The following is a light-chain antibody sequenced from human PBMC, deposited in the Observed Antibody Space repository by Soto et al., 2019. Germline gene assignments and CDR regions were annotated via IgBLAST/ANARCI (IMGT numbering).Light chain of an antibody. V-gene: IGKV3-20*01. CDR3: HQCGSSPKT. CDR1: QSVSSSY. J-gene: IGKJ1*01. CDR2: GAS. Sequence: EIVLTQSPGTLSLSPGERATLSCRASQSVSSSYLVWYQQKPGQAPRLLIYGASSRATGIPDRFSGSGSGIDFTLTISRLEPEDFAVYYCHQCGSSPKTFGQGTKVEIK.